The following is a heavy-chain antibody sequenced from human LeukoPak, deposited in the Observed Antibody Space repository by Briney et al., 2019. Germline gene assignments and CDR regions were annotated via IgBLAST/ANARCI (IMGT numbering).Heavy chain of an antibody. V-gene: IGHV3-21*01. CDR3: ARDIAVAGNAFDI. Sequence: GGSLRLSCAASGFTFSSYSMNWVRQAPGKGLEWVSSISSSSSYIYYADSAKGRFTISRDNAKNSLYLQMNSLRAEDTAVYYCARDIAVAGNAFDIWGQGTMVTVSS. CDR2: ISSSSSYI. J-gene: IGHJ3*02. CDR1: GFTFSSYS. D-gene: IGHD6-19*01.